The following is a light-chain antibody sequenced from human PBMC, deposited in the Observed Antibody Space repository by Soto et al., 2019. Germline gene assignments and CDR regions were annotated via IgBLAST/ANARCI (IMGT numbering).Light chain of an antibody. CDR2: EVS. CDR3: SSYTSSSTLFYV. V-gene: IGLV2-14*01. CDR1: SSDVGGYNY. J-gene: IGLJ1*01. Sequence: QSALTQPACVSVSPGQSITISCTGTSSDVGGYNYVSWYQQHPGKAPKLMIYEVSNRPSGVSNRFSGSKSGNTASLTISGLQAEDEADYYCSSYTSSSTLFYVFGTGTKVTVL.